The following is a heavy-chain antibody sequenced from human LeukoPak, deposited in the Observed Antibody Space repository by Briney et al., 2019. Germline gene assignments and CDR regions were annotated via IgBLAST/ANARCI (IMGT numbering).Heavy chain of an antibody. V-gene: IGHV3-7*01. CDR3: ARERNWNYDY. J-gene: IGHJ4*02. D-gene: IGHD1-7*01. CDR2: IKQDGSQK. CDR1: GFTFSNYW. Sequence: GGSLRLSCAASGFTFSNYWMNWVRQAPGKGLEWVATIKQDGSQKYYVDSVKGRFTISRDNAKNTLYLQMNSLRAEDTAVYYCARERNWNYDYWGQGTLVTVSS.